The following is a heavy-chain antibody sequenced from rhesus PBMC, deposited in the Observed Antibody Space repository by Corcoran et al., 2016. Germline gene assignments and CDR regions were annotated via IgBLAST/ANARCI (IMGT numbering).Heavy chain of an antibody. CDR3: ARDFGAAPTDY. CDR1: GGSISGYY. V-gene: IGHV4-81*01. J-gene: IGHJ4*01. Sequence: QVQLQESGPGLVRPSETLSLTCAVSGGSISGYYWSWIRPPPGKGMEWIGNINGVTAGTNYNPSLKIRVTISKDTSKNQFSLSLSSVTAADTGLYYCARDFGAAPTDYWGQGVLVTVSS. CDR2: INGVTAGT. D-gene: IGHD6-43*01.